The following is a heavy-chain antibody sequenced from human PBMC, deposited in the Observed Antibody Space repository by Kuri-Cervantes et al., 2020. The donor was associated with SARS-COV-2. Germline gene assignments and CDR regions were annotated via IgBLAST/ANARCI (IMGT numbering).Heavy chain of an antibody. CDR3: ARSRIAVADWYFDL. D-gene: IGHD6-19*01. CDR1: GGSISSYY. V-gene: IGHV4-59*12. Sequence: GSLRLSCTVSGGSISSYYWSWIRQPPGKGLEWIGYIYYSGSTNYNPSLKSRVTMSVDTSKNQFSLKLSSVTAADTAVYYCARSRIAVADWYFDLWGRGTLVTVSS. CDR2: IYYSGST. J-gene: IGHJ2*01.